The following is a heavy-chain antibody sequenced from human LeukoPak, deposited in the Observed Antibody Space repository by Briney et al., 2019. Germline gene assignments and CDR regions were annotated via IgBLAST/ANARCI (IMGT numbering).Heavy chain of an antibody. J-gene: IGHJ4*02. CDR1: GGSISSSSYY. V-gene: IGHV4-39*01. CDR2: IDYSGNT. D-gene: IGHD6-19*01. CDR3: ARNPVAGFDF. Sequence: SETLSLTCTVSGGSISSSSYYWRWIRQPPGKGLEWIASIDYSGNTYYNPSLKSRVTMFVDTSKNQFSLRLRSVTAADTAVYYCARNPVAGFDFWGQGALVTVPS.